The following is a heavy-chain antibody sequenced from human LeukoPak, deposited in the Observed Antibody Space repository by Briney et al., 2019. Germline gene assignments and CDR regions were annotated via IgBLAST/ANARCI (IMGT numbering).Heavy chain of an antibody. Sequence: PSETLSLTCAVYGGSFRGYHWSWIRKPPGKGLEWIGEINHRGSTNYNPSLKSRVTISVDTSKNQFSLKLSSVTAADTAVYYCAREESSGWYWYFDLWGRGTLVTVSS. CDR2: INHRGST. D-gene: IGHD6-19*01. V-gene: IGHV4-34*01. CDR3: AREESSGWYWYFDL. CDR1: GGSFRGYH. J-gene: IGHJ2*01.